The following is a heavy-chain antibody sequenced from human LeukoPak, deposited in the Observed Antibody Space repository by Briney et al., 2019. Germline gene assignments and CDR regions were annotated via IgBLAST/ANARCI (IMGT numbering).Heavy chain of an antibody. CDR3: ARLGVTYSFDY. CDR2: ITSSGDAT. V-gene: IGHV3-23*01. CDR1: GFTFNIYA. J-gene: IGHJ4*02. Sequence: PGGSLRLSCAASGFTFNIYAMSWVRQAPGKGLEWVSSITSSGDATFHADSVKDRFTISRDNSKSMVYLQMSSLRAEETAVYYCARLGVTYSFDYWGQGALVTVSS. D-gene: IGHD2-21*02.